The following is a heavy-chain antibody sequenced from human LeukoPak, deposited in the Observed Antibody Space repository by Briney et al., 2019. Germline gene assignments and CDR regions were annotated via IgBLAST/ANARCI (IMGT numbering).Heavy chain of an antibody. J-gene: IGHJ4*02. Sequence: PSETLSLTCAVYGGSFSGYYWSWIRQPPGKGLEWIGEINHSGSTNYNPSLKSRVTILVDTSKNQFSLKLSSVTAADTAVYYCARGRTTYYYDSSGYLSLWYFDYWGQGTLVTVSS. D-gene: IGHD3-22*01. CDR2: INHSGST. CDR1: GGSFSGYY. V-gene: IGHV4-34*01. CDR3: ARGRTTYYYDSSGYLSLWYFDY.